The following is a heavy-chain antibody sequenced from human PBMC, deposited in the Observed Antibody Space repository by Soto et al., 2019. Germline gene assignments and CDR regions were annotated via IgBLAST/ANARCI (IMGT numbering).Heavy chain of an antibody. J-gene: IGHJ6*02. CDR1: GFTFSTYS. Sequence: PGGSLRLSCVGSGFTFSTYSINWVRQAPGKGLEWVSSISSRSDIYYADSVKGRFTISRDNAKDSVSLQMNSLRAEDTAVYYCAREYTAWPLAYGLDVWGQGTTVTVSS. CDR3: AREYTAWPLAYGLDV. D-gene: IGHD2-2*02. CDR2: ISSRSDI. V-gene: IGHV3-21*01.